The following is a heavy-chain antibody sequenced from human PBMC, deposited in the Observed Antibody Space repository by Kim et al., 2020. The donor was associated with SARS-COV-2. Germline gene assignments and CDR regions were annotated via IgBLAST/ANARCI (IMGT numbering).Heavy chain of an antibody. J-gene: IGHJ4*02. D-gene: IGHD1-26*01. Sequence: SETLSLTCAVSGGSFSDHYWTWIRQPPGKGLEWIGEISHDGSTNYNPSLKSRIPLSVDTSTNQFSLKVDSVTDADTALSFCARALVGANAVIDFWGQG. CDR2: ISHDGST. CDR1: GGSFSDHY. V-gene: IGHV4-34*10. CDR3: ARALVGANAVIDF.